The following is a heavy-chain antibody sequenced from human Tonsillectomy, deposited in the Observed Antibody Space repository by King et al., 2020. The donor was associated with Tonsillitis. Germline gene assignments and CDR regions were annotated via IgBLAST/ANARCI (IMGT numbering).Heavy chain of an antibody. J-gene: IGHJ4*02. D-gene: IGHD5-12*01. CDR2: IYYSGST. CDR1: GGSISSYY. CDR3: ARKVGGGYAAADY. Sequence: QLQESGPGLVKPSETLSLPCTVSGGSISSYYWSWIRPPPGKGLEWIGYIYYSGSTTNNPSLKSRVTISVDTSKNQFSLKLSAVTAADTAVYYCARKVGGGYAAADYWGQGTLVTVSS. V-gene: IGHV4-59*01.